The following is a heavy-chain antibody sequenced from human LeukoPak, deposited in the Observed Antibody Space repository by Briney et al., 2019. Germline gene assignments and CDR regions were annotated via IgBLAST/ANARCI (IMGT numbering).Heavy chain of an antibody. D-gene: IGHD1-1*01. CDR2: ISGSGGST. J-gene: IGHJ4*02. CDR3: AKDKGFTTGTVDSYFDY. V-gene: IGHV3-23*01. CDR1: GFTFSSYA. Sequence: GGSLRLSCAASGFTFSSYAMSWVRQAPGKGMEWVSAISGSGGSTYYADSVKGRFTISRDNSKNTLYLQMNSLRAEDTAVYYCAKDKGFTTGTVDSYFDYWGQGTLVTVSS.